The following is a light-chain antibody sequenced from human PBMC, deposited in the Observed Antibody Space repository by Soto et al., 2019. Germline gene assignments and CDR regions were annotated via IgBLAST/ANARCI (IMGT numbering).Light chain of an antibody. V-gene: IGKV3D-15*01. CDR1: QSVSSN. CDR2: DAS. CDR3: QQYNDRPPWT. J-gene: IGKJ1*01. Sequence: EIVLAQSPATVSVSPGERATLSCRASQSVSSNLAWYQQKLGQAPRLLIYDASNRATGIPARFSGSGSGTEFTLTISSLQSEDFAVYFCQQYNDRPPWTFGQGTQVDI.